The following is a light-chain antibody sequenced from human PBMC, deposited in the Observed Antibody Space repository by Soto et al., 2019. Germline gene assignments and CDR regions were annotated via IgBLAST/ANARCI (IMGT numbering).Light chain of an antibody. CDR1: QSLLYNNTFNY. V-gene: IGKV2-28*01. CDR3: MQALQSLT. CDR2: LGS. Sequence: VMTQSPLTLPVTPGEPASMSCRSSQSLLYNNTFNYLVWYLQKPGQSPHLLIYLGSNRASGVPDRFSGSGSGTDFSLKISRVEAEDVGTYYCMQALQSLTFGQGTRLEIQ. J-gene: IGKJ5*01.